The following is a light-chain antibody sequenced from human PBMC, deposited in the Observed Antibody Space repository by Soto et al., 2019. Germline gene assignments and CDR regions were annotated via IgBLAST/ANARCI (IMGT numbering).Light chain of an antibody. CDR2: EVS. CDR1: SSDVGAYTS. V-gene: IGLV2-14*01. Sequence: QSVLTQPASVSGSPGQSITISCTGTSSDVGAYTSVSWYQRHPGKAPKLIIYEVSNRPSGVSNRFSGSKSGNTASLTISGLQAEDEAHYYCSSYTSDNRSYVFGTGTKVTVL. J-gene: IGLJ1*01. CDR3: SSYTSDNRSYV.